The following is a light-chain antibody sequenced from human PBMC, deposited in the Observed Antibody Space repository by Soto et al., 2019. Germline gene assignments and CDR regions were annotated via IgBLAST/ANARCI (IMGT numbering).Light chain of an antibody. J-gene: IGKJ1*01. CDR1: QGVSRK. CDR3: QQYNDYSWT. Sequence: IVMTQSPATLSVAPGERVTFSCRASQGVSRKLAWYQHKPGQAPRLLISGASTGATGIPARFSGSGSGTEVTLTISSLKNDDGATYYCQQYNDYSWTFGQGTKVDIK. CDR2: GAS. V-gene: IGKV3-15*01.